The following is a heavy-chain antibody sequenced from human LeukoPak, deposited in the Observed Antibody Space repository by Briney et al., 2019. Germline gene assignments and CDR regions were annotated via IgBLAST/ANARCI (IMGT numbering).Heavy chain of an antibody. D-gene: IGHD3-3*01. CDR1: GFTFSSYG. CDR2: ISYDGSNK. J-gene: IGHJ4*02. Sequence: GGSLRLSCAASGFTFSSYGMHWVRQAPGKGLEWVAVISYDGSNKYYADSVKGRFTISRDNSKNTLYLQMNSLRAEDTAVYYCAKDLGLWSGYYTFDHWGQGTLVTVSS. V-gene: IGHV3-30*18. CDR3: AKDLGLWSGYYTFDH.